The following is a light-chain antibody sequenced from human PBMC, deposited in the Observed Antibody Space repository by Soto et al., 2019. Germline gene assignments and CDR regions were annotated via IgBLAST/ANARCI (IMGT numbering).Light chain of an antibody. CDR1: HTIATY. Sequence: EIQMTQSPASLSASVGERVTLTCRASHTIATYLNWYQQKAGKVPEVLIYGTSTLQPGVPSRFTGSGYGTDFTLTINNVQPEDFATYYCQQFYYYPHTFGQGTKLEV. V-gene: IGKV1-39*01. CDR3: QQFYYYPHT. J-gene: IGKJ2*01. CDR2: GTS.